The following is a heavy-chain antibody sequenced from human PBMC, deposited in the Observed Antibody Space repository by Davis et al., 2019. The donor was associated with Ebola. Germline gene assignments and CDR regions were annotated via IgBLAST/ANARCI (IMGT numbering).Heavy chain of an antibody. V-gene: IGHV4-34*01. Sequence: SDTLSLPFAAHGGSFSGYYWSWIRQPPGKGLEWIGEINHSGSTNYYPSLKTRLTISVDTSKNQFSLKLSSVTAADTAVYYCARGFPPLGWLQLRFDYWGQGTLVTVSS. CDR1: GGSFSGYY. CDR2: INHSGST. D-gene: IGHD5-24*01. J-gene: IGHJ4*02. CDR3: ARGFPPLGWLQLRFDY.